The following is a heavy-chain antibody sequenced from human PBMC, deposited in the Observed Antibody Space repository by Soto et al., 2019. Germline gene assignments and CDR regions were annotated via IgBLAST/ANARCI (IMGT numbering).Heavy chain of an antibody. CDR3: AKTPGVITVITSFDH. CDR2: ISGSGAST. Sequence: PGESLKISCVAPGFTFNKYALAWVRQAPGKGLEWVSAISGSGASTYDADSVKGRFTISRDNSNNTLYLQMNSLRAEDTAVYYCAKTPGVITVITSFDHWGQGTPVTVSS. V-gene: IGHV3-23*01. D-gene: IGHD3-16*01. CDR1: GFTFNKYA. J-gene: IGHJ4*02.